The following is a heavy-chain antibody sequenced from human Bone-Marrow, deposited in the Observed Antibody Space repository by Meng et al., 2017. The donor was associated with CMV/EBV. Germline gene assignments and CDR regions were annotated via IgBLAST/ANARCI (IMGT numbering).Heavy chain of an antibody. CDR2: INPNSGGT. CDR3: ARDHWVAPNTYGGGAFDT. Sequence: ASVKVSCKASGYTFTGYYMHWVRQAPGQGLEWMGWINPNSGGTNYAQKFQGRVTMTRDTSISTAYMELSRLRSDDTAVYYCARDHWVAPNTYGGGAFDTWGQGTMVTVSS. J-gene: IGHJ3*02. CDR1: GYTFTGYY. V-gene: IGHV1-2*02. D-gene: IGHD2-21*01.